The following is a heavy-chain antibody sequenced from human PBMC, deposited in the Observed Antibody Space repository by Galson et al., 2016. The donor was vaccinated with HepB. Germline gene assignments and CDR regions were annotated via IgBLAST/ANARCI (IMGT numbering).Heavy chain of an antibody. V-gene: IGHV3-30-3*01. J-gene: IGHJ5*02. CDR2: ISFDGRNG. CDR1: GFDFNDSS. CDR3: ARSAAGRTATTALA. D-gene: IGHD4-17*01. Sequence: SLRLSCTASGFDFNDSSMHWVRQSPGKGLEWVAGISFDGRNGYYADSVKGRFIISRDSSKKTVYLQMNSLRSKDTAVYYCARSAAGRTATTALAWGQGILSPSPQ.